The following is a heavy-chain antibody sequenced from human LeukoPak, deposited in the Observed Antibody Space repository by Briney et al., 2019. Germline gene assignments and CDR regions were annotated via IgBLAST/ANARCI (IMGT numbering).Heavy chain of an antibody. CDR3: ATSSKVVRPDSWDY. Sequence: SETQSLTCALCGGSFNGYSWSWIRQSPGKGLEWIGEINLGGSTNYNPSLKSRVTITIDTSKKEVSLKLTSVTASDTSIYFCATSSKVVRPDSWDYWGQGTLVTVSS. D-gene: IGHD6-6*01. CDR1: GGSFNGYS. CDR2: INLGGST. V-gene: IGHV4-34*01. J-gene: IGHJ4*02.